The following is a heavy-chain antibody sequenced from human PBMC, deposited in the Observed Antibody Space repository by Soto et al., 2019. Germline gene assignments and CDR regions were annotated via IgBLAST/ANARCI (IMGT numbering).Heavy chain of an antibody. Sequence: EVQLVESGGGLIQPGGSLRLSCAASGFTVSRNYMSWVRQVPGKGLEWVSVIYSGGSTYSSDAVKGRFTISRDNSKNTLYLPMNSLRAEDTAVYYCARDGPYCGGDCYSGRPYWYFDLWGRGTLVTVSS. V-gene: IGHV3-53*01. J-gene: IGHJ2*01. CDR2: IYSGGST. CDR1: GFTVSRNY. CDR3: ARDGPYCGGDCYSGRPYWYFDL. D-gene: IGHD2-21*02.